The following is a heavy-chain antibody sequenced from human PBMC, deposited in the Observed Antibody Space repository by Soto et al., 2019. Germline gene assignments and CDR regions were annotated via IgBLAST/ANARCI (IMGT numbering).Heavy chain of an antibody. CDR1: GFTCSSYW. Sequence: ESGGGLVQPGGSLRLSCAASGFTCSSYWMSWVGQAPGKGLEWVANIKQDGSEKYYVDSVKGLFTISRDNAKNSLYLQMNSLRAEVTAVYYCSRDLRGLLNYWGQVTLVTFSS. CDR2: IKQDGSEK. J-gene: IGHJ4*02. CDR3: SRDLRGLLNY. V-gene: IGHV3-7*01.